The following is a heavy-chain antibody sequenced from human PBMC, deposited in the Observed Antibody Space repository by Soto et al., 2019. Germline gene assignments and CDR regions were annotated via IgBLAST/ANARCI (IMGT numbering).Heavy chain of an antibody. CDR2: IYWDDDK. Sequence: QITLKESGPPLVKPTQTLTLTCTFSGFSLSTSGVGVAWIRQPPGKALEWLAVIYWDDDKHYSPSLKSRLPITNDTSKNQVVLTMTNMDPVDTATYYCAHRPVMVVGPGFDPWGQGTLVTVSS. CDR1: GFSLSTSGVG. D-gene: IGHD2-15*01. V-gene: IGHV2-5*02. J-gene: IGHJ5*02. CDR3: AHRPVMVVGPGFDP.